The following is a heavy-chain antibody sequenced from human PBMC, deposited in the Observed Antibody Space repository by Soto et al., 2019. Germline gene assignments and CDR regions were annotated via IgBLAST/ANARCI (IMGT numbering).Heavy chain of an antibody. D-gene: IGHD5-18*01. CDR2: ISNSSRTI. Sequence: GGTMRLSCVVSGINFSDYSMNWVRLPPRKGTEWISYISNSSRTIYYPDSVKGRVIVSRDNAKNSLYLQMNSLRDAAPPAYYCSRERGPPTSCPGYFDLWGEGTMVTVSS. J-gene: IGHJ3*01. CDR1: GINFSDYS. CDR3: SRERGPPTSCPGYFDL. V-gene: IGHV3-48*02.